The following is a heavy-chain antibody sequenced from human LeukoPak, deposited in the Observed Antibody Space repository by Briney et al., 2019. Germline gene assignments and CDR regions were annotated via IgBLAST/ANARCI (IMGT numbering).Heavy chain of an antibody. Sequence: GGSLRLSCAASGFTFSSYAMNWVRQAPGKGLEWLSYISSTGGTIYADSVKGRFTVSRDNAKNSLYLQMNSLRDEDTAVYHCAREVSWLIDYWGQGTLVTVS. J-gene: IGHJ4*02. CDR2: ISSTGGTI. CDR1: GFTFSSYA. CDR3: AREVSWLIDY. V-gene: IGHV3-48*02. D-gene: IGHD5-18*01.